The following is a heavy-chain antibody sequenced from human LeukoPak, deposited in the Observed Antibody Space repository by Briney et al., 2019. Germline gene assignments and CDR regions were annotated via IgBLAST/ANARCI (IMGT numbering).Heavy chain of an antibody. D-gene: IGHD2-15*01. Sequence: GGSLRLSCAASGFIFSSYAMNWVRQAPGKGLEWVSSINANGGSTYYADSVKGRFTISRDNSKNTLYLQMNSLRAVDTAVYYCAKGPLAALGDYWGQGTLVTVSS. CDR1: GFIFSSYA. J-gene: IGHJ4*02. CDR3: AKGPLAALGDY. CDR2: INANGGST. V-gene: IGHV3-23*01.